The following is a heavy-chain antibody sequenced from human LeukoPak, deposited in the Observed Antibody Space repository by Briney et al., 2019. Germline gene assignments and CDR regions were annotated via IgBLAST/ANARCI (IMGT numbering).Heavy chain of an antibody. CDR2: INPNSGGT. Sequence: GASVKVSCKASGYTFTGYYMHWVRQAPGQGLEWMGRINPNSGGTNYAQKFQGRVTMTRDTSISTAYMELSGLRSDDTAVYYCARIWVRQGYWYFDLWGRGTLVTVSS. V-gene: IGHV1-2*06. CDR3: ARIWVRQGYWYFDL. CDR1: GYTFTGYY. D-gene: IGHD3-10*01. J-gene: IGHJ2*01.